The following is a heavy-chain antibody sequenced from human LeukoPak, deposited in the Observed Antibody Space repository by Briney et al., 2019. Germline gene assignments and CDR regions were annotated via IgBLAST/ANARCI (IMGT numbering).Heavy chain of an antibody. CDR2: IYPGDSDT. J-gene: IGHJ5*02. Sequence: GESLKISCQGSGYSFTSYWIGWVRQLPGKGLEWMGIIYPGDSDTRYSPSFQGQVTISADKSISTAYLQWSSLKASDTAMYYCTHITAKGWFDPWGQGTLVTVSS. CDR1: GYSFTSYW. CDR3: THITAKGWFDP. D-gene: IGHD5-18*01. V-gene: IGHV5-51*01.